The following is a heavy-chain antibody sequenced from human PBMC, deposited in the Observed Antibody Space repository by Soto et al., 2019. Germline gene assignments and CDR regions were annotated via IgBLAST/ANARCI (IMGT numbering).Heavy chain of an antibody. D-gene: IGHD2-8*01. J-gene: IGHJ3*02. V-gene: IGHV1-8*01. CDR1: GYTFTSYD. Sequence: GASVKVSCKASGYTFTSYDINWVRQATGQGLEWMGWMNPNSGNTGYAQKFQGRVTMTRNTSISTAYMELSSLRSEDTAVYYCAKDFVSRNGVYDPFDIWGPGTMVTVSS. CDR3: AKDFVSRNGVYDPFDI. CDR2: MNPNSGNT.